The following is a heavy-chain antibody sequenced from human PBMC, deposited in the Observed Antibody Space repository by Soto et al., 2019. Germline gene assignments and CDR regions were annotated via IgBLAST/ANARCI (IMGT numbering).Heavy chain of an antibody. D-gene: IGHD1-20*01. CDR3: ARESGITGTRAFSH. CDR2: IYYSGNT. CDR1: GGSISSLGYY. J-gene: IGHJ4*02. Sequence: SETLSLTCAVSGGSISSLGYYWSWIRQPPGKGLEWIGNIYYSGNTYYNPSLKSRLIISIDTSKNQFSLKVGSVTAADTAIYYCARESGITGTRAFSHWGQGILVTVSS. V-gene: IGHV4-31*11.